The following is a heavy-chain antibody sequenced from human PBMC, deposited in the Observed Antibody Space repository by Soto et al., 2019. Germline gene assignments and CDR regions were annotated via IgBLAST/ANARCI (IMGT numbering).Heavy chain of an antibody. CDR1: GGSISSGGYS. CDR2: IYQSGST. V-gene: IGHV4-30-2*01. CDR3: ARGSTSGGYYVGFDY. D-gene: IGHD3-22*01. J-gene: IGHJ4*02. Sequence: QLQLQESGSGLVKPSQTLSLTCAVSGGSISSGGYSWSWIRQAPGKGLEWIGYIYQSGSTYYNPSLRRRVTISGDWSSDQFALTLGSVTAADTAVYYCARGSTSGGYYVGFDYWGQGTLVTVAS.